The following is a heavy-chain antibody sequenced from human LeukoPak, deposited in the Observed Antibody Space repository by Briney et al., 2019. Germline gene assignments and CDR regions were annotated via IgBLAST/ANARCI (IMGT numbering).Heavy chain of an antibody. CDR2: INYSGIT. Sequence: SETLSLTCIVSGGSITSSSYYWGWIRQPPGKGLEWIGIINYSGITYYNPSLKSRDTISVDTSKNQFSLKMSSVTAADTAVYYCASQYCSGRTCHADYWGQGTLVTVSS. CDR1: GGSITSSSYY. V-gene: IGHV4-39*07. J-gene: IGHJ4*02. D-gene: IGHD2-15*01. CDR3: ASQYCSGRTCHADY.